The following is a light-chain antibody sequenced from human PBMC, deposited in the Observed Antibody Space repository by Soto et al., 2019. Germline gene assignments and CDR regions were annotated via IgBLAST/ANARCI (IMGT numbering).Light chain of an antibody. V-gene: IGKV1-5*01. CDR3: QQYSSYPHT. CDR1: QSISTW. CDR2: DAS. J-gene: IGKJ2*01. Sequence: DIQMTQSPSALSASVGDRVTITCRASQSISTWLAWYQQTPGKAPKVLIYDASKLEAGVPSRFSGTGSGTQFTLTISSLQSDDSATYYCQQYSSYPHTFGQGTKLAIK.